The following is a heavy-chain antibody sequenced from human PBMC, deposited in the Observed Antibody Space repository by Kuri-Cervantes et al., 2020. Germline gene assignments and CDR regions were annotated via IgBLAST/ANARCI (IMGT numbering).Heavy chain of an antibody. CDR3: AREQNPTGHYYYYGMDV. D-gene: IGHD1-1*01. V-gene: IGHV3-30-3*01. J-gene: IGHJ6*02. CDR2: ISYDGSNK. Sequence: GESLKISCAASGFTFSSSAMHWVRQAPGKGLEWVTVISYDGSNKYYADSVKGRFTISSDNSKNTLYLQMNSLRAEDTAVYYCAREQNPTGHYYYYGMDVWGQGTTVTVSS. CDR1: GFTFSSSA.